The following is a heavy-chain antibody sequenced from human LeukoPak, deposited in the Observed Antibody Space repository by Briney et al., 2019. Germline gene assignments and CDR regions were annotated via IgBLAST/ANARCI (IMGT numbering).Heavy chain of an antibody. D-gene: IGHD6-6*01. CDR3: AKDGQRSSSRYFDY. J-gene: IGHJ4*01. Sequence: AGGSLRLYCAASGFTFSSYGMHWVRQAPGKGLERVAFIRYDGGNKYYADSVKGRFTISRDNSKNTLYLQMNSLRAEDTAVYYCAKDGQRSSSRYFDYWGHGTLVTVSS. V-gene: IGHV3-30*02. CDR1: GFTFSSYG. CDR2: IRYDGGNK.